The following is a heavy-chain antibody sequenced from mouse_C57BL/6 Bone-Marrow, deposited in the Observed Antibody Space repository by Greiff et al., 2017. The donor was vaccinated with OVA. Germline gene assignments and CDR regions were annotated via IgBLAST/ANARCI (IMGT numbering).Heavy chain of an antibody. Sequence: QVQLQQSGAELARPGASVKMSCKASGYTFTSYTMHWVKQRPGQGLEWIGYINPSSGYTKYNQKFKDKATLTADKSSSTAYMQLSSLTSEDSAVDYCARDWYIKGGYFDYWGQGTTLTVSA. J-gene: IGHJ2*01. V-gene: IGHV1-4*01. CDR2: INPSSGYT. D-gene: IGHD1-1*02. CDR3: ARDWYIKGGYFDY. CDR1: GYTFTSYT.